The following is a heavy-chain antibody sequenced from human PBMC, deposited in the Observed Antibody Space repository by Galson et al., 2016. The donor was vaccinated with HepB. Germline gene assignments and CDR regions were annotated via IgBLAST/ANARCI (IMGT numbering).Heavy chain of an antibody. J-gene: IGHJ4*02. CDR2: IKQDGSEQ. Sequence: SLRLSCAASGFSFSGLWMNWVRQTPGKGLEWVAIIKQDGSEQKYVDSVKGRSTISRENAKNSVYLPMNSLRGEDTAVDYSVGGAGWLRDYWGQGTLVTVSS. CDR3: VGGAGWLRDY. CDR1: GFSFSGLW. V-gene: IGHV3-7*03. D-gene: IGHD6-19*01.